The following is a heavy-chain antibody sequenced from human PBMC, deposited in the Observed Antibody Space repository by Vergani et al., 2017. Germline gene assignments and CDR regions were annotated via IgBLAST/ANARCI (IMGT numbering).Heavy chain of an antibody. CDR2: IKSKTDGGTT. CDR3: ARVDPSYGHANWFDP. V-gene: IGHV3-15*01. Sequence: EVQLVESGGGLVKPGGSLRLSCAASGFTFSNAWMSWVRQAPGKGLEWVGRIKSKTDGGTTDYAAPVKGRFTISRDDSKNTLYLQMNSLRAEDTAVYYCARVDPSYGHANWFDPWGQGTLVTVSS. CDR1: GFTFSNAW. J-gene: IGHJ5*02. D-gene: IGHD5-18*01.